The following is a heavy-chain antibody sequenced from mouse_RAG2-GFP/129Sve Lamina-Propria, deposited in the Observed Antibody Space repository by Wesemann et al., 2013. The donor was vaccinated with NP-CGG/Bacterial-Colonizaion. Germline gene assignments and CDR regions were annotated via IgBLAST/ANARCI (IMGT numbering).Heavy chain of an antibody. CDR2: IYPGNSDT. CDR1: GYTFTSYW. J-gene: IGHJ2*01. Sequence: EVQLQQSGTVLARPGASVKMSCKTSGYTFTSYWMHWVKQRPGQGLEWIGAIYPGNSDTSYNQKFKGKAKLTAVTSASTAYMELSSLTTEDSAIYYCARSAGGLRFDYWGQGTTLTVSS. CDR3: ARSAGGLRFDY. D-gene: IGHD1-1*01. V-gene: IGHV1-5*01.